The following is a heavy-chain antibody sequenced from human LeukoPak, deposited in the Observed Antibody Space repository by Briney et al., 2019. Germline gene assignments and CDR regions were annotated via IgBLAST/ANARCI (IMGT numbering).Heavy chain of an antibody. CDR1: GYAFSKFY. CDR2: LNTQPNNDYT. D-gene: IGHD3-22*01. V-gene: IGHV1-46*01. Sequence: ASVKVSCKASGYAFSKFYIHWVRQAPGQGLEWMGLLNTQPNNDYTNYAQKFQGRVTLTRDMSTNTVYMKLSSLTSEDTAVYYCARTSSGYYAHFDLWGQGTLVTVS. CDR3: ARTSSGYYAHFDL. J-gene: IGHJ4*02.